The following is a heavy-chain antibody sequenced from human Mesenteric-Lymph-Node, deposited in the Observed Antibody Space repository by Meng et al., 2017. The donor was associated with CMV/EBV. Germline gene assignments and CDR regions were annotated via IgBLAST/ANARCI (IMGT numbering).Heavy chain of an antibody. CDR1: GFTFSSYS. V-gene: IGHV3-21*01. CDR3: ARGQVFQH. Sequence: GESLKISCAASGFTFSSYSMNWVRQAPGKGLEWVSSISSSSSYIYYADSVKGRFTISRDNAKNSLYLQMNSLRAEDTAVYYCARGQVFQHWGQGTLVTVSS. CDR2: ISSSSSYI. J-gene: IGHJ1*01.